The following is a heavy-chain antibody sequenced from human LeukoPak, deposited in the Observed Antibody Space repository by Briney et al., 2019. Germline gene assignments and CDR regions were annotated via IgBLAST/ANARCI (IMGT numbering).Heavy chain of an antibody. J-gene: IGHJ4*02. V-gene: IGHV1-2*02. CDR3: ARDRAPYYYDSSAYYFDY. Sequence: ASVKVSCKASGYTFTGYYMHWVRQAPGQGLEWMGWINPNSGGTNYAQKFQDRVTMTRDTSISTAYMELSRLRSDDTAVYYCARDRAPYYYDSSAYYFDYWGQGTLVTVSS. CDR2: INPNSGGT. CDR1: GYTFTGYY. D-gene: IGHD3-22*01.